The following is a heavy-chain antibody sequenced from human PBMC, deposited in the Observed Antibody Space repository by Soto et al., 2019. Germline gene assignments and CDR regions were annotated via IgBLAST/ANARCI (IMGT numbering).Heavy chain of an antibody. J-gene: IGHJ6*02. CDR2: ISWNSGSI. Sequence: EVQLVESGGGLVQPGRSLRLSCAASGFTFDDYAMHWVRQAPGKGLEWVSGISWNSGSIGYTDSVKGRFTISRDNAKNSLYLQMNSLRAEDTALYYCAKDIASLIAAAGTGDYYYGMDVWGQGTTVTVSS. CDR3: AKDIASLIAAAGTGDYYYGMDV. V-gene: IGHV3-9*01. CDR1: GFTFDDYA. D-gene: IGHD6-13*01.